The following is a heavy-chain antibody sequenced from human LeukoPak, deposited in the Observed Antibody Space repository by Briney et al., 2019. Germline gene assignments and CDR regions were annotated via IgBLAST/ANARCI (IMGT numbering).Heavy chain of an antibody. J-gene: IGHJ4*02. V-gene: IGHV3-43*02. D-gene: IGHD3-16*02. Sequence: GGSLRLSCAASGFTFHDYAMHWVGQAPGKGLEWVSLISGDSTYYADSVKGRFTISRDNSKNSLYLQMNSLRTEDTALYYCARSRAIDYDYWGQGTLVTVSS. CDR3: ARSRAIDYDY. CDR2: ISGDST. CDR1: GFTFHDYA.